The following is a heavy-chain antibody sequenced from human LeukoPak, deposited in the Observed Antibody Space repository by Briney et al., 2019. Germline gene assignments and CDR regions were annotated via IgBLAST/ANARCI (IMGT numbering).Heavy chain of an antibody. D-gene: IGHD6-6*01. CDR3: ARGGAARPDF. Sequence: GGSLRLTCAAPGFTFTTYWMTWVSQAPGKGLEWVAKIKADGGEKDHVASVKGRFTISRDNAKNSLYLQMNSLRVEDTAVYYCARGGAARPDFWGQGTLVTVSS. J-gene: IGHJ4*02. CDR1: GFTFTTYW. CDR2: IKADGGEK. V-gene: IGHV3-7*01.